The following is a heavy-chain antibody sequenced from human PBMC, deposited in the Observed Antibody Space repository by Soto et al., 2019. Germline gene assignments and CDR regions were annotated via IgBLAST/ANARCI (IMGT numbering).Heavy chain of an antibody. J-gene: IGHJ4*02. CDR2: IYYSGST. V-gene: IGHV4-31*03. CDR1: GGSISSGGYY. D-gene: IGHD2-2*01. CDR3: ALYCSSTSCYYWAGFDY. Sequence: PSETLSLTCTVSGGSISSGGYYWSWIRQHPGKGLEWIGYIYYSGSTYYNPSLKSRVTISVDTSKNQFSLKLSSVTAADTAVYYCALYCSSTSCYYWAGFDYWGQGTLVTV.